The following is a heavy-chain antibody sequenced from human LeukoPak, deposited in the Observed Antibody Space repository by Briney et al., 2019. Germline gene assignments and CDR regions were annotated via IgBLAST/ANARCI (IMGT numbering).Heavy chain of an antibody. CDR1: GFTFSSYS. Sequence: GGSLRLSCAASGFTFSSYSMNWVRQAPGKGLEWVSPISSSSSYIYYADSVKGRFTISRDNAKNSLYLQMNSLRAEDTAVYYCARARVVAAIDDWFDPWGQGTLVTVSS. CDR3: ARARVVAAIDDWFDP. D-gene: IGHD2-15*01. CDR2: ISSSSSYI. V-gene: IGHV3-21*01. J-gene: IGHJ5*02.